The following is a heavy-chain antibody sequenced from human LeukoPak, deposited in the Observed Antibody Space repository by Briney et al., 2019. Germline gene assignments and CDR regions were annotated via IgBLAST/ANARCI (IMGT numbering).Heavy chain of an antibody. CDR1: VFTFSSYC. CDR3: ARDGGLLWFGDSYYFDY. Sequence: GGSLRLSCAASVFTFSSYCMHWVRQAPGKGREWVAVIWYDGSNKYYADSVKGRFTISRDNSKNTLYLQMNSLRAEDTAVYYCARDGGLLWFGDSYYFDYWGQGTLVTVSS. CDR2: IWYDGSNK. V-gene: IGHV3-33*01. J-gene: IGHJ4*02. D-gene: IGHD3-10*01.